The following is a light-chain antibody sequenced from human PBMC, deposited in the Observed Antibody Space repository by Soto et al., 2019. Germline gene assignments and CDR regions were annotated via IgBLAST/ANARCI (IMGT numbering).Light chain of an antibody. J-gene: IGKJ2*01. Sequence: EIVLAQSPDTLSLSPGESATLSCRASQSVPTNSLAWYQQKPGQAPRLLIYDASRRATGIPDRFSGGGSGSDFTFTISRLEPEDFAVYHCQQYGSSHVTFGQGTKVEIK. CDR1: QSVPTNS. V-gene: IGKV3-20*01. CDR2: DAS. CDR3: QQYGSSHVT.